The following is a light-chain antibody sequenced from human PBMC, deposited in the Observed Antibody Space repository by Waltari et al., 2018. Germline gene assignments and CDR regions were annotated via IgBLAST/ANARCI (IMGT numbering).Light chain of an antibody. CDR3: QHYVRLPAT. V-gene: IGKV3-20*01. CDR1: QSVRGT. CDR2: GAS. J-gene: IGKJ1*01. Sequence: CRASQSVRGTLAWYQQKPGQAPRLLIYGASSRATGIPDRFSGSGSGTDFSLTISRLEPEDFAVYYCQHYVRLPATFGQGTRVEIK.